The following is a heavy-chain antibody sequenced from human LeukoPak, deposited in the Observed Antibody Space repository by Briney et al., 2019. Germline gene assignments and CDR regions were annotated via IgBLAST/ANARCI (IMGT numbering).Heavy chain of an antibody. V-gene: IGHV3-48*02. CDR2: ISSSSSTI. Sequence: GGSLRLSCAASGFTFSSYSMNWVRQAPGKGLEWVSYISSSSSTIYYADSVKGRFTISRDNAKNSLYLQMNSLRDEDTAVYYCARELVVPAVQYYYYYYGVDVWGQGTTVTVSS. J-gene: IGHJ6*02. CDR3: ARELVVPAVQYYYYYYGVDV. D-gene: IGHD2-2*01. CDR1: GFTFSSYS.